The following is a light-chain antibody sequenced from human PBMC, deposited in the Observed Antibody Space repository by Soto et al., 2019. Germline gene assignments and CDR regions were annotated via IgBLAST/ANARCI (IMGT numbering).Light chain of an antibody. V-gene: IGKV3-20*01. J-gene: IGKJ1*01. CDR1: QSVSSSS. Sequence: EIVLTQSPGTLSLSPGERATLSCRASQSVSSSSLAWYQQKRGQAPRLLIHDASSRATGIPDRFSGSGSGTEFALTISSLQPDDVATYYCQQYNSYWTFGQGTKVDIK. CDR2: DAS. CDR3: QQYNSYWT.